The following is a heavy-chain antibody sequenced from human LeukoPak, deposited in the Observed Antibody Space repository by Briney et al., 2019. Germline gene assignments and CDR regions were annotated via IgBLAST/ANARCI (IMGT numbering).Heavy chain of an antibody. CDR2: IYPDDSES. D-gene: IGHD3-22*01. V-gene: IGHV5-51*03. Sequence: GESLKISCEASGYSLTNYWIGWVRQMPGKGLEWMGIIYPDDSESKYSPSFQGQVTISADKSISTAYLQWSSLKASDTAMYHCARSRDSSGYYYLMWGQGTLVTVSS. CDR1: GYSLTNYW. CDR3: ARSRDSSGYYYLM. J-gene: IGHJ4*02.